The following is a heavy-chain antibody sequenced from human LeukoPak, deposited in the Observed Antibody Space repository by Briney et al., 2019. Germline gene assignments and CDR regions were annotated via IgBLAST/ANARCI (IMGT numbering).Heavy chain of an antibody. CDR3: ARGNDFWSGYPHFDY. J-gene: IGHJ4*02. Sequence: SETLSLTCTVSGGSISSYYWSWIPQPPGKGLEWIGYIYYSGSNNYNPSLKSRVTISVDTSKNQFSLKLSSVTAADTAVYYCARGNDFWSGYPHFDYWGQGTLVTVSS. CDR1: GGSISSYY. D-gene: IGHD3-3*01. CDR2: IYYSGSN. V-gene: IGHV4-59*01.